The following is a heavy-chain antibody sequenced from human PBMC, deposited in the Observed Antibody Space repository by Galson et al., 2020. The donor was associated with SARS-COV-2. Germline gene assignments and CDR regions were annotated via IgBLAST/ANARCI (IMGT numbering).Heavy chain of an antibody. D-gene: IGHD2-2*01. Sequence: GESLKISCSASGFIFSDYAMHWVRQAPGKGLEYVSAISSNGGTSFYADSVNGRFTMSRDNSRNMFYLQMTALRPEDTAFYYCLSYSSTRQNQWGQGTLVTVSS. CDR2: ISSNGGTS. CDR1: GFIFSDYA. J-gene: IGHJ4*02. CDR3: LSYSSTRQNQ. V-gene: IGHV3-64D*06.